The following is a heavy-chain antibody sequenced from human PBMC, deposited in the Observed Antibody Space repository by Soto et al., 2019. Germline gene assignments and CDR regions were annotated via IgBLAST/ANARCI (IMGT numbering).Heavy chain of an antibody. V-gene: IGHV3-48*01. J-gene: IGHJ4*02. Sequence: PGGYLRLSCAASGFSFSSYSMKWVRQAPGKGLEWVSYISSSSSTIYYADSVKGRFTISRDNAKNSLYLQMNSLRAEDTAVYYCARDLNLGLFAYWGQGTLVTVSS. CDR2: ISSSSSTI. CDR1: GFSFSSYS. CDR3: ARDLNLGLFAY.